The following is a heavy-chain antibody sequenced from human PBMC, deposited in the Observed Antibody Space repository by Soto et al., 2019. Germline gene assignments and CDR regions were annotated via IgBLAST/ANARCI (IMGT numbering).Heavy chain of an antibody. CDR2: IIPTFGTA. CDR1: GGTFSSSA. J-gene: IGHJ3*02. V-gene: IGHV1-69*06. CDR3: ARSETAGHRGFDI. D-gene: IGHD6-19*01. Sequence: QVQLVQSGAEMREPGSSVKVSCKASGGTFSSSAINWLRQAPGQGPEWMGGIIPTFGTANYIEKLRGRVTITANTSTRTAYMEVSILISEDKAMYFCARSETAGHRGFDIWGQGTMVTVSS.